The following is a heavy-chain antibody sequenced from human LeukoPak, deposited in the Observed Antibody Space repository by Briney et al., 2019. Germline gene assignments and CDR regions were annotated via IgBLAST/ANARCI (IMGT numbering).Heavy chain of an antibody. Sequence: SETLFLTCAFSGDSNIITNWWSWVRLPPGKGLEWIGEIYHNGNTTYNPSLMSRVTISLDKSRNQFSLHLSSVTVADTAIYYCAKDLWSVVTLTLDYWGQGTLVIVSS. CDR3: AKDLWSVVTLTLDY. CDR1: GDSNIITNW. D-gene: IGHD2-21*02. CDR2: IYHNGNT. V-gene: IGHV4-4*02. J-gene: IGHJ4*02.